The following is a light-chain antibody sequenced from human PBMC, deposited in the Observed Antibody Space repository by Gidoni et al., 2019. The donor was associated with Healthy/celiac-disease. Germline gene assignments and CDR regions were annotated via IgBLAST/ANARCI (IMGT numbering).Light chain of an antibody. CDR2: AAS. J-gene: IGKJ3*01. CDR1: QSISSY. CDR3: QQSYSTPST. Sequence: DIQMTQSPSSLSASVGDRVTITYRASQSISSYLNWYQQKPGKAPKLLIYAASSLQSGVPSRFSGSGSVTDFTLTISSLQPEDFATYYCQQSYSTPSTFGPGTKVDIK. V-gene: IGKV1-39*01.